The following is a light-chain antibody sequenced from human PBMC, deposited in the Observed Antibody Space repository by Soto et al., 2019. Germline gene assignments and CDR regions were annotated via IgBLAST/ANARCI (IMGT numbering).Light chain of an antibody. CDR2: SAS. V-gene: IGKV1-9*01. CDR3: QQLNSFPFT. Sequence: IPLTQSPSSLSASVGDRVTITCQASQGSSSYLAWYQQKPGNAPKLLIYSASTLQSGVPSRFSGSGSGTGFTLTISNLQPEDFATYYCQQLNSFPFTFGGGTRVEIK. J-gene: IGKJ4*01. CDR1: QGSSSY.